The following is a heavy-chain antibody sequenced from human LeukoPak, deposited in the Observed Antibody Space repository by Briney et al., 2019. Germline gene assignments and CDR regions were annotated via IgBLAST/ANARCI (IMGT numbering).Heavy chain of an antibody. CDR3: AREGYYYDSSGSYYFDY. CDR1: GGSFSGYY. J-gene: IGHJ4*02. D-gene: IGHD3-22*01. CDR2: INHSGST. Sequence: SETLSLTCAVYGGSFSGYYWSWIRQPPGKGLEWIGEINHSGSTNYNPSLKSRVTISVDTSKNQFSLKLSSVTAADTAVYYCAREGYYYDSSGSYYFDYWGQGTLVTVSS. V-gene: IGHV4-34*01.